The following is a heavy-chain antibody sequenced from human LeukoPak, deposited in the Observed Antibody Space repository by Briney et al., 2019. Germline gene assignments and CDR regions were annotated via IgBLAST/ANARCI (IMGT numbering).Heavy chain of an antibody. Sequence: GGSLRLSCAASGFTFSSYEMNWVRQAPVKGLEWVSYISSSGSTIYYADSVKGRFTISRDNAKNSLYLQMNSLRAEDTAVYYCARESRGDYGDYGNFDYWGQGTLVTVSS. V-gene: IGHV3-48*03. CDR1: GFTFSSYE. J-gene: IGHJ4*02. CDR2: ISSSGSTI. D-gene: IGHD4-17*01. CDR3: ARESRGDYGDYGNFDY.